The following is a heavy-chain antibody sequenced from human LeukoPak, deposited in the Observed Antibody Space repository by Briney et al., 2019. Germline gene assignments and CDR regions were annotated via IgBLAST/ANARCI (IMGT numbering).Heavy chain of an antibody. CDR2: IYYSGTT. CDR1: GDSISSSSYY. CDR3: ARAYDQPLYYFDY. V-gene: IGHV4-39*06. D-gene: IGHD5-12*01. J-gene: IGHJ4*02. Sequence: SETLSLTCTVSGDSISSSSYYWGWIRQPPGKGLEWIGSIYYSGTTYYNPSLKSRVTISVDTSKNQFPLKLSSVTAADTAVYYCARAYDQPLYYFDYWGQGTLVTVSS.